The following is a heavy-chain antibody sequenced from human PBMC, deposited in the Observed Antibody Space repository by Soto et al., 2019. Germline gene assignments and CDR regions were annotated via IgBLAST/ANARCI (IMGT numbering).Heavy chain of an antibody. Sequence: SETLSLTCSVSGGSINSGDYYWSWIRQYPGKGLEYIGYIYYSGSTYYNPSLKSRVTISVDTSKNQFSLKLTSVTAADTAVYYCAREIITTRGFDPWGQGTLVTVSS. V-gene: IGHV4-31*03. CDR3: AREIITTRGFDP. J-gene: IGHJ5*02. D-gene: IGHD3-10*01. CDR2: IYYSGST. CDR1: GGSINSGDYY.